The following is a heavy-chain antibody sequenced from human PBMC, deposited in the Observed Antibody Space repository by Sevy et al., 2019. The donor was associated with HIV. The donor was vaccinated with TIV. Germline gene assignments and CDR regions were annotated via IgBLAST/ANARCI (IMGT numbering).Heavy chain of an antibody. D-gene: IGHD1-26*01. CDR1: AFTFSSYS. Sequence: GGSLRLSCAASAFTFSSYSMNWVRQAPGKGLEWVSSISSSSSYIYYADSVKGRFTISRDNAKNSLYLQMNSLRAEDTAVYYCARGRERAAATAAYYYYYGMDVWGQGTTVTVSS. CDR2: ISSSSSYI. CDR3: ARGRERAAATAAYYYYYGMDV. J-gene: IGHJ6*02. V-gene: IGHV3-21*01.